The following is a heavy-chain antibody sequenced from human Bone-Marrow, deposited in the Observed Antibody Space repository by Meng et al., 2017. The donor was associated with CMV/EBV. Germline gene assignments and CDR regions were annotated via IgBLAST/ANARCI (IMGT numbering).Heavy chain of an antibody. V-gene: IGHV3-30*02. Sequence: GESLKISCAASGFTFSSSGMHWVRQAPGKGLEWVTFIRYDGGNKYYADSLKGRFTISRDNSKNTLYLQMNSLKSEDTAVYYCATDGRGLWFGDHWGQGTLFTVSS. CDR1: GFTFSSSG. CDR2: IRYDGGNK. J-gene: IGHJ4*02. CDR3: ATDGRGLWFGDH. D-gene: IGHD3-10*01.